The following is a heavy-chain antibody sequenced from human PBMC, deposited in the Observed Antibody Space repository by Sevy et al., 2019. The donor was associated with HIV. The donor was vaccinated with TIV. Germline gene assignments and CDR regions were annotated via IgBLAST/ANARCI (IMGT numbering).Heavy chain of an antibody. CDR1: GFSFNGYG. J-gene: IGHJ4*02. D-gene: IGHD3-3*01. CDR2: IWYDGSNR. CDR3: ARVGRTDYDAFWIDY. Sequence: GGSLRLSCTASGFSFNGYGMHWVRQAPGKGLEWVALIWYDGSNRSYLDSVKGRFTVSRDNAKNSLYLQMNSLRAEDTAVYYCARVGRTDYDAFWIDYWGQGTLVTVSS. V-gene: IGHV3-33*01.